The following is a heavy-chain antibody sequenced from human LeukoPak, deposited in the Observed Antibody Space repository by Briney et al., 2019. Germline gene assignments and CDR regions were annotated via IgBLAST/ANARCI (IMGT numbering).Heavy chain of an antibody. D-gene: IGHD2-8*01. Sequence: SETLSLTCTVSGGSIRSYYWGWIRQPAGKGLEWIGRIYTSGSTNYNPSLKSRVTMSVDTSKNQFSLKLSSVTAADTAVYYCARDSATCTNGVCYYYFDYWGQGTLVTVSS. CDR3: ARDSATCTNGVCYYYFDY. J-gene: IGHJ4*02. V-gene: IGHV4-4*07. CDR1: GGSIRSYY. CDR2: IYTSGST.